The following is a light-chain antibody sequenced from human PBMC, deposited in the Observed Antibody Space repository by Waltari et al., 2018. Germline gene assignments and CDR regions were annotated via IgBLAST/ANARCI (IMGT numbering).Light chain of an antibody. Sequence: SSVLTQPPSVSVAPGQTATITCGGNHIGSKSVHWYQQKPGQAPVLVVYDDDVRPSGIPERISGSNSANTTTLTINRVEVGDEAAYFCQVWDNYADHVIFGGGTKLTVL. CDR2: DDD. J-gene: IGLJ2*01. CDR3: QVWDNYADHVI. CDR1: HIGSKS. V-gene: IGLV3-21*02.